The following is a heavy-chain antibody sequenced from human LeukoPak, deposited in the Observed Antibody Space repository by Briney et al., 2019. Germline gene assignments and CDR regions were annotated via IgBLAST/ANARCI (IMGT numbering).Heavy chain of an antibody. V-gene: IGHV3-30*03. CDR1: GFSFSYYG. D-gene: IGHD6-13*01. CDR3: ARVFLAAAGIFDY. J-gene: IGHJ4*02. Sequence: PGRSLRLSCAASGFSFSYYGMHWVRQAPGKGLEWVSFISFDGSITYNADSVKGRLTISRDNSKNTVYLQMNRLRAEDTAVYFCARVFLAAAGIFDYWGQGTLVTVSS. CDR2: ISFDGSIT.